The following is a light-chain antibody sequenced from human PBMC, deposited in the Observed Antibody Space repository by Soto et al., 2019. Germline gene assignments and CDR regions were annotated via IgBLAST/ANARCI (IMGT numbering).Light chain of an antibody. CDR3: QQYYSYPYT. J-gene: IGKJ2*01. CDR1: QGISSY. CDR2: AAS. V-gene: IGKV1-8*01. Sequence: AIRMTQSPSSFSASTGDRVTITCRASQGISSYLAWYQQKPGKAPKLLIYAASTLQIGVPSRFSGSGSGTDFTLTSSCLQSEDFATYYCQQYYSYPYTFGQGTKLEIK.